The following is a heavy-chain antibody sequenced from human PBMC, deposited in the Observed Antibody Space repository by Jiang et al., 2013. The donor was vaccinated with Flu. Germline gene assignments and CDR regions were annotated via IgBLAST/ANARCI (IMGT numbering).Heavy chain of an antibody. D-gene: IGHD1-7*01. CDR3: ARGRKAGTKYWYFDL. J-gene: IGHJ2*01. CDR1: GYTFTGYY. V-gene: IGHV1-2*04. CDR2: INPNSGGT. Sequence: SVKVSCKASGYTFTGYYMHWVRQAPGQGLEWMGWINPNSGGTNYAQKFQGWVTMTRDTSISTAYMELSRLRSEDTAVYYCARGRKAGTKYWYFDLWGRGTLVTVSS.